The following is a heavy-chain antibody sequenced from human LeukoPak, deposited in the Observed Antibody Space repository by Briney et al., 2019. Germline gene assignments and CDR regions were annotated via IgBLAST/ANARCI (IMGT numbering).Heavy chain of an antibody. CDR1: GGSISSYY. CDR3: ARERGLSSSGHYFDY. J-gene: IGHJ4*02. D-gene: IGHD6-6*01. CDR2: IYYSGST. Sequence: SETLSLTCTVSGGSISSYYWSWIRQPPGKGLEWIGYIYYSGSTNYNPSLKSRVTRSVDTSKNQFSLKLSSVTAADTAVYYCARERGLSSSGHYFDYWGQGTLVTVSS. V-gene: IGHV4-59*01.